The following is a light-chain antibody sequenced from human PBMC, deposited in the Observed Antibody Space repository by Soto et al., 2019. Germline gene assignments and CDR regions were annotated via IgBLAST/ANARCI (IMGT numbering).Light chain of an antibody. V-gene: IGLV3-12*02. CDR2: SDS. CDR3: QSYDNSLSVYV. Sequence: SYELTQPHSVSVATAQMARITCGGNNIGSKAVHWFQQKPGQDPVLVIYSDSNRPSGVPDRFSGSKSGTSASLAITGLQAEDEADYYCQSYDNSLSVYVFGTGTKVTVL. J-gene: IGLJ1*01. CDR1: NIGSKA.